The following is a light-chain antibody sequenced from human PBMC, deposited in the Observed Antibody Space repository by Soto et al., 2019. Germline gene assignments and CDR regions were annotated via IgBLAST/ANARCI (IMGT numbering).Light chain of an antibody. CDR3: QQYGSSPSIT. V-gene: IGKV3-20*01. J-gene: IGKJ5*01. CDR2: GAS. CDR1: QSVSSNY. Sequence: EIVLTQSPGTLSLSPGERATRSCRASQSVSSNYLAWYQQKPGQAPRLLIYGASNKATGIPDRFSGSGSGTDFTLTISRLETEDFAVYYCQQYGSSPSITFGQGTRLEIK.